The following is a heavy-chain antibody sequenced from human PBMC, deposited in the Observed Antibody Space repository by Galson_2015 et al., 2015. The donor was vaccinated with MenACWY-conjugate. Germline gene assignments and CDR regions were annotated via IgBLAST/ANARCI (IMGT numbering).Heavy chain of an antibody. CDR2: ISAYNGNT. Sequence: SVKVSCKASGYTFTSYGITWVRQAPGQGLEWMGWISAYNGNTNYAQKLQGRVTMTTDTSTSTAYMELRSLRSDDTAVYYCARWLPGTFDAFDMWGQGTMVTVSS. J-gene: IGHJ3*02. D-gene: IGHD5-12*01. CDR1: GYTFTSYG. V-gene: IGHV1-18*01. CDR3: ARWLPGTFDAFDM.